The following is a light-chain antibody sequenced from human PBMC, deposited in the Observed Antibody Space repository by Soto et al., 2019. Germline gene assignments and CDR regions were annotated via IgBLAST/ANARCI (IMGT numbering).Light chain of an antibody. V-gene: IGLV2-14*01. CDR2: EVT. J-gene: IGLJ3*02. Sequence: QSLLSHPASVSWSLGHLITISCAGTRDDIGAYDYVSWYQQHPGNAPKLLVYEVTNRPSGVSDRFSGSKSGNTASLTISGPQAEAEADYYCNSYTNSSPGVFGGGTRSPS. CDR3: NSYTNSSPGV. CDR1: RDDIGAYDY.